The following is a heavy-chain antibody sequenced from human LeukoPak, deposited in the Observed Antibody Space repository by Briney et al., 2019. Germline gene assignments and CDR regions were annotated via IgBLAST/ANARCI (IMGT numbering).Heavy chain of an antibody. CDR3: AKERITIFGVVIT. D-gene: IGHD3-3*01. CDR1: GFTFSSYW. V-gene: IGHV3-7*04. Sequence: PGGSLRLSCAASGFTFSSYWMSWVRQAPGKGLEWVANIKQDGSEKYYVDSVKGRFTISRDNAKNSLYLQMNSLRAEDTAVYYCAKERITIFGVVITWGQGTLVTVSS. J-gene: IGHJ5*02. CDR2: IKQDGSEK.